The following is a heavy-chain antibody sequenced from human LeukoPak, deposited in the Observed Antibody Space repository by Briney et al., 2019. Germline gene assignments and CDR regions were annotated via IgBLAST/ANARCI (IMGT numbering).Heavy chain of an antibody. CDR2: ISGSGGST. V-gene: IGHV3-23*01. CDR1: GFTFSTYA. D-gene: IGHD3-9*01. CDR3: AKCARVDWLPIDY. J-gene: IGHJ4*02. Sequence: GGSLRLSCTASGFTFSTYAMTWVRQAPGKGLEWVSGISGSGGSTYYADSVKGRFTISRDNSKNTLYLQMNSLRAEDTAVYYCAKCARVDWLPIDYWGQGTLVTVSS.